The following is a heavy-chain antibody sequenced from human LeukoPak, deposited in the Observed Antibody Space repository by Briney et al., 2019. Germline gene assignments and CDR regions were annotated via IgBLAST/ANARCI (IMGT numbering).Heavy chain of an antibody. CDR2: TYYRSKWIY. CDR1: WDIVSSDSAG. Sequence: SQTLSLTSAISWDIVSSDSAGWNWIRQSPSKGLEWLGRTYYRSKWIYEYAESVTGRITNTPGTSKNHFTLQLTSVTPDDTAAYYCNYYMDVWGKGTTVTISS. J-gene: IGHJ6*03. V-gene: IGHV6-1*01. CDR3: NYYMDV.